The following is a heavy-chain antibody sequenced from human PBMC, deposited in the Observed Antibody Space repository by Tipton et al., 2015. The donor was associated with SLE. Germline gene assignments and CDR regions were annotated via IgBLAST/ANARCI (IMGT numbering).Heavy chain of an antibody. D-gene: IGHD6-13*01. J-gene: IGHJ4*02. Sequence: TLSLTCAVYGGSFSGYYWSWIRQPPGKGLEWIGEINHSGSTNYNPSLKSRVTISVYTSKNQFSLKLSSVTAADTAVYYCARRRSSSKTDYWGQGTLVTVSS. CDR3: ARRRSSSKTDY. CDR2: INHSGST. CDR1: GGSFSGYY. V-gene: IGHV4-34*01.